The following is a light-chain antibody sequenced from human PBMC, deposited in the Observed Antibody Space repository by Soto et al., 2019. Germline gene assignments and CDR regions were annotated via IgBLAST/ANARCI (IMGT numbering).Light chain of an antibody. CDR3: QVWDSSSDHVV. CDR1: NIGIKS. Sequence: SYALTQPPSVSVAPGKTARITCGGNNIGIKSVHWYQQKPGQAPVLVIYYDSDRPSGIPERFSGSNSANTATLTISRVEAGDEADYYCQVWDSSSDHVVFGGGTKLTVL. J-gene: IGLJ2*01. CDR2: YDS. V-gene: IGLV3-21*04.